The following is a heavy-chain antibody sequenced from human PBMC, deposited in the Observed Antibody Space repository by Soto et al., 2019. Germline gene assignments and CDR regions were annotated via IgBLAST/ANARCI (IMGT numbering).Heavy chain of an antibody. J-gene: IGHJ4*02. CDR2: ISSNSDTM. CDR3: VKGTESSGHEYHFDY. V-gene: IGHV3-9*01. CDR1: GVTFDEYA. Sequence: VQLVESGGGLVQPGRSLRLSCAASGVTFDEYAMHWVRQAPGKGLEWVSVISSNSDTMYYADSVKGRFTISRDNAKNSLYLQMFSLRPGDTAFYYCVKGTESSGHEYHFDYWGQGTLVTVSS. D-gene: IGHD5-12*01.